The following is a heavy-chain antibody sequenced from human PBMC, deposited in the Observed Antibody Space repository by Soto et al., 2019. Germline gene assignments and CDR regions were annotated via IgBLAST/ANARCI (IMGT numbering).Heavy chain of an antibody. CDR2: INHSGST. CDR3: ALGYYYGMDF. Sequence: SETLSLTCAVYGGSFSGYYWSWIRQPPGKGLEWIGEINHSGSTNYNPSLKSRVTISVDTSKNQFSLKLSSVTAADTAVYYCALGYYYGMDFWGQGTTVTVSS. V-gene: IGHV4-34*01. CDR1: GGSFSGYY. J-gene: IGHJ6*02.